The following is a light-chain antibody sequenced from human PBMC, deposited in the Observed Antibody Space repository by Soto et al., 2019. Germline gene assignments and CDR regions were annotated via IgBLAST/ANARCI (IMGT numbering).Light chain of an antibody. CDR2: DAS. Sequence: EIVLTQSPATLSLSLGERATLSCRASQSISSYLAWFQQKPDQAPRLVIYDASNRATGIPARFSGSGSGTDFTLIISSLEPEDFAVYYCQQRSNWPLTFGGGTKVEIK. V-gene: IGKV3-11*01. CDR3: QQRSNWPLT. CDR1: QSISSY. J-gene: IGKJ4*01.